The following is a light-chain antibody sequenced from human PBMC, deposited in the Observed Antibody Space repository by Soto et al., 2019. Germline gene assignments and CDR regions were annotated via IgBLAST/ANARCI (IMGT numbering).Light chain of an antibody. CDR3: SSVAGGTNSVL. CDR1: SSDIGGYKY. CDR2: EVS. Sequence: QSALTQPPSASGSPGQSVTISCTGTSSDIGGYKYVSWYQQHPGKAPRVILYEVSERPSGVPDRFSGSKSGNSASLTVSGLPPDDEADYYCSSVAGGTNSVLFGGGTKLTVL. V-gene: IGLV2-8*01. J-gene: IGLJ2*01.